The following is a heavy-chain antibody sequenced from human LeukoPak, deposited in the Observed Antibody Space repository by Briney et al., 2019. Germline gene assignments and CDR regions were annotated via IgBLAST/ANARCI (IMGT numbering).Heavy chain of an antibody. V-gene: IGHV1-18*01. CDR1: GYTFTSYG. CDR3: ARDRRLIAVADNLDY. J-gene: IGHJ4*02. D-gene: IGHD6-19*01. Sequence: ASVKVSCKASGYTFTSYGISWLRQAPGQGLEWIGWISAYNGNTNYAQKLQGRVTMTTDTSTSTAYMELRSLRSDDTAVYYCARDRRLIAVADNLDYWGQGTLVTVSS. CDR2: ISAYNGNT.